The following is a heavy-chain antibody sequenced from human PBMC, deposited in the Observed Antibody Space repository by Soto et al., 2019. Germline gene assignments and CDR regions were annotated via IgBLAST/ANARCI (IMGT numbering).Heavy chain of an antibody. D-gene: IGHD3-16*01. CDR2: ISSSSRTI. Sequence: ESGGGFVQPGGSLRLSCAASGFTFSSYYFNWVRQAPGKGLVWISYISSSSRTIYYSDSVKGRFTISRDNARNSLYLQMNSLRDEDTAVYYCARWAYDAFDIWGQGTMVTVSS. V-gene: IGHV3-48*02. CDR3: ARWAYDAFDI. J-gene: IGHJ3*02. CDR1: GFTFSSYY.